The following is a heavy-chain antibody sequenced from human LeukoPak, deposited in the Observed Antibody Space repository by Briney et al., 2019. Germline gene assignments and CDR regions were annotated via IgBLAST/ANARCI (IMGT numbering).Heavy chain of an antibody. V-gene: IGHV3-33*06. CDR2: VWYDGKSK. CDR3: AKRGTRATHGMDV. CDR1: GFTFSSYG. D-gene: IGHD3-16*01. J-gene: IGHJ6*02. Sequence: GGSLRLSCAASGFTFSSYGIHWVRQAPGKGLGWVAIVWYDGKSKFYGDSVKGRFTISRDNSKNTVDLQMNSLRVEDTAVYYCAKRGTRATHGMDVWGQGTTVTVSS.